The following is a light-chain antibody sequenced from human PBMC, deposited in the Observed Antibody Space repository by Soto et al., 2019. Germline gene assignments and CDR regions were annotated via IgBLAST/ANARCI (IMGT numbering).Light chain of an antibody. CDR1: QALRSF. CDR3: QQLNAYPLT. J-gene: IGKJ3*01. CDR2: AAS. Sequence: DIQLTQSPSFLSASVGDRVTITCRASQALRSFLAWYQQKTGKAPNLLIYAASTLQSGVPSRFSGSGSGTEFTLTIRGLQPEDCATYYCQQLNAYPLTFGPGTKVDI. V-gene: IGKV1-9*01.